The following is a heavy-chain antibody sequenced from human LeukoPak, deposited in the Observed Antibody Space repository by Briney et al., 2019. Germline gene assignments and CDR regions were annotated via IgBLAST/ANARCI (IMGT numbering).Heavy chain of an antibody. CDR1: GGTFSSYA. CDR2: IIPIFGTA. V-gene: IGHV1-69*05. CDR3: ARGPYYDYVWGSQQRTFYFDY. D-gene: IGHD3-16*01. Sequence: ASVKVSCKASGGTFSSYAISWVRQAPGQGLEWMGGIIPIFGTANYAQKLQGRVTMTTDTSTSTAYMELRSLRSDDTAVYYCARGPYYDYVWGSQQRTFYFDYWGQGTLVTVSS. J-gene: IGHJ4*02.